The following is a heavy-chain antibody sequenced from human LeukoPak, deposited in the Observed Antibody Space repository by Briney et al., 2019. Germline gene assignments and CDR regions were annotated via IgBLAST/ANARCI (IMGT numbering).Heavy chain of an antibody. J-gene: IGHJ3*02. D-gene: IGHD7-27*01. CDR2: ISGSGDST. CDR3: AKVDRTGLDAFEI. V-gene: IGHV3-23*01. Sequence: GGSLRLSCAASAFTFSSYAMSWVRQAPGKGLEWVSGISGSGDSTYYADSVKGRFTISRDNPKNTLYLQMNSLRAEDTAVYYCAKVDRTGLDAFEIWGQGTMVTVSS. CDR1: AFTFSSYA.